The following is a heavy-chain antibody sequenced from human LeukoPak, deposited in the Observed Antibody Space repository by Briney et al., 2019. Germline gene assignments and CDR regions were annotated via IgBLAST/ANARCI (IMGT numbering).Heavy chain of an antibody. CDR3: ARGLGLDY. J-gene: IGHJ4*02. CDR2: INPNSGGT. Sequence: ASVKVSCKASGYTFTDYFMHWVRQAPGQGLEWMGWINPNSGGTHYAQKFQGRVTMTRDASISTTYMELTRLTSDDTAVYYCARGLGLDYWGQGTLVTVSS. CDR1: GYTFTDYF. V-gene: IGHV1-2*02. D-gene: IGHD4-11*01.